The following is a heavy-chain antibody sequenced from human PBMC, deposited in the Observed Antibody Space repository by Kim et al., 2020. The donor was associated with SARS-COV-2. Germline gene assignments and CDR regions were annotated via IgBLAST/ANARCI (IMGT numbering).Heavy chain of an antibody. CDR2: ISYDGSNK. V-gene: IGHV3-30*18. CDR1: GFTFSSYG. CDR3: AKGGSSTSFGMDV. D-gene: IGHD2-2*01. Sequence: GGSLRLSCAASGFTFSSYGMHWVRQAPGKGLEWVAVISYDGSNKYYADSVKGRFTISRDNSKNTLYLQMNSLRAEDTAVYYCAKGGSSTSFGMDVWGQGTTVTVSS. J-gene: IGHJ6*02.